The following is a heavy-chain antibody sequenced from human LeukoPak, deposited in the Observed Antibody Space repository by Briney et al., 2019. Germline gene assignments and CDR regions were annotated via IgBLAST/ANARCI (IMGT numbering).Heavy chain of an antibody. CDR2: ISSNGGST. Sequence: GGSLRLSCSASGFTFTSYAIHWVRQAPGKGREYVSAISSNGGSTYYADSVKGRFTISRDNYKNTLYLQMSSLRAEDTAVYYCVKDMGLLWFGELFGYDYWGQGTLVTVSS. D-gene: IGHD3-10*01. V-gene: IGHV3-64D*09. J-gene: IGHJ4*02. CDR3: VKDMGLLWFGELFGYDY. CDR1: GFTFTSYA.